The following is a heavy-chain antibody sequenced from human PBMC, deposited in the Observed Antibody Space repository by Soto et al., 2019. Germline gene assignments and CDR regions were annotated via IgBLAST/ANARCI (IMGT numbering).Heavy chain of an antibody. CDR1: GFTFSSYG. CDR3: AKGGLDIVVVVAANGMDV. CDR2: ISYDGSNK. Sequence: QVQLVESGGGGVQPGRSLRLSCAASGFTFSSYGMHWVRQAPGKGLEWVAVISYDGSNKYYADSVKGRFTISRDNSKNTLYLEMNSLGAEDTAVYYCAKGGLDIVVVVAANGMDVWGQGTTVTVSS. J-gene: IGHJ6*02. D-gene: IGHD2-15*01. V-gene: IGHV3-30*18.